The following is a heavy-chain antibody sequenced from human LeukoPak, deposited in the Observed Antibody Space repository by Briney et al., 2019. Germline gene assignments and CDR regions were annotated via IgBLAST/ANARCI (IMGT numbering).Heavy chain of an antibody. CDR1: GGSISSYY. CDR2: IYYSGST. J-gene: IGHJ5*02. D-gene: IGHD2-21*02. V-gene: IGHV4-59*08. Sequence: PSETLSLTCTVSGGSISSYYWSWIRQPPGKGLEWIGYIYYSGSTNYNPSLKSRVTISVDTSNNQFPLKLSSVTAADTAVYYCARAYCGGDCYHPFDPWGQGTLVTVSS. CDR3: ARAYCGGDCYHPFDP.